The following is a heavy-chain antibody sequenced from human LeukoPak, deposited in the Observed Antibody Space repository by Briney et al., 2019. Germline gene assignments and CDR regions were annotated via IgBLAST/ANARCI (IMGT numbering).Heavy chain of an antibody. V-gene: IGHV3-30*02. Sequence: GSLRLSCVVSGLDFNNHGVHWVRQAPGKGPEWVAYIGRDEGDEKYADSVKGRFSISRDNSKKTVYLDMRSLRVEDTALYFCARPPPCLVVVVLTRGDYWGQGTLVIVSS. CDR1: GLDFNNHG. CDR3: ARPPPCLVVVVLTRGDY. CDR2: IGRDEGDE. D-gene: IGHD2-15*01. J-gene: IGHJ4*02.